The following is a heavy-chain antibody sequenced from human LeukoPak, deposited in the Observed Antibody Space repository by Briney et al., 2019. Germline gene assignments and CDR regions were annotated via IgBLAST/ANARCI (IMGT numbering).Heavy chain of an antibody. V-gene: IGHV1-2*06. CDR3: ARSEASYYYGSGSRKTAFDP. CDR1: GCTFTGYY. J-gene: IGHJ5*02. CDR2: INPNSGGT. Sequence: ASVKVSCKASGCTFTGYYMHWVRQAPGQGLEWMGRINPNSGGTNYAQKSQGRVTMTRDTSLSTAYMELSWLRSDDTALYYCARSEASYYYGSGSRKTAFDPWGQGTLVTVSS. D-gene: IGHD3-10*01.